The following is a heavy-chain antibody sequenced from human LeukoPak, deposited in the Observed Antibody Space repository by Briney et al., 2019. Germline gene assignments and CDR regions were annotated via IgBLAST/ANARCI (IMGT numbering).Heavy chain of an antibody. D-gene: IGHD1-1*01. J-gene: IGHJ6*02. Sequence: ASVKVSCKASGYTFTGYYMHWVRQAPGQGHEWMGWNNPNSGGTNYAQKFQGRVTMTRDTSISTAYMELSRLRSDDTAVYYCARVQLERAYYYYYGMDVWGQGTTVTVSS. CDR3: ARVQLERAYYYYYGMDV. CDR2: NNPNSGGT. CDR1: GYTFTGYY. V-gene: IGHV1-2*02.